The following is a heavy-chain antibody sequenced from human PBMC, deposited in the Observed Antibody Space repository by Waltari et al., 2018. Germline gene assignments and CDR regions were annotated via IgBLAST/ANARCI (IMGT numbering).Heavy chain of an antibody. D-gene: IGHD1-26*01. CDR2: VYYSGNT. CDR3: AREVSGSYDY. J-gene: IGHJ4*02. Sequence: QLQLQESGPGLVTPSETLSLTCTVSGGSISSTGYYWDWIRQPPGKGLEWIGSVYYSGNTYYNPSLKSRVSIFVDTSKNQCSLRLSSVTAADTAVYYCAREVSGSYDYWGQGTLVIVSS. V-gene: IGHV4-39*01. CDR1: GGSISSTGYY.